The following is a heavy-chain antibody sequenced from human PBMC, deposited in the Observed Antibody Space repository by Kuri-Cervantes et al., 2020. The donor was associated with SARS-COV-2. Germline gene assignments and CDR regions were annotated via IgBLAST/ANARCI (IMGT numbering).Heavy chain of an antibody. Sequence: SETLSLTCTVSGGFISSYYWSWIRQPPGKGLEWIGYIYYSGSTNYNPSLKSRVTISVDTSKNQFSLKLSSVTAADTAVYYCARGYSLIDYWGQGTLVTVSS. CDR3: ARGYSLIDY. CDR2: IYYSGST. V-gene: IGHV4-59*01. J-gene: IGHJ4*02. D-gene: IGHD5-18*01. CDR1: GGFISSYY.